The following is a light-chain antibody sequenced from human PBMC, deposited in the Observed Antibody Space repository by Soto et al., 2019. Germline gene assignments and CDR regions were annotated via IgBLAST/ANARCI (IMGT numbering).Light chain of an antibody. CDR1: QTVDVR. CDR2: EAS. V-gene: IGKV3-11*01. CDR3: HQRQRWPRT. Sequence: EIVLTQSPASLSSSPGERATLSCRASQTVDVRLAWYQHKPGQAPRLIIYEASNRAAGIPARFSGSGSGTDFTLTITSLEPEDFAFYYCHQRQRWPRTFGQGTMVDIK. J-gene: IGKJ1*01.